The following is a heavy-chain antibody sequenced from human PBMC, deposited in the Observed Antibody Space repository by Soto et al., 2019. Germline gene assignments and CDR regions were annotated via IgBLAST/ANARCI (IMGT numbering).Heavy chain of an antibody. CDR2: IYYSGST. V-gene: IGHV4-39*01. CDR3: ARPRFEYSRLVGYYYGMDV. CDR1: GGSISSSSYY. J-gene: IGHJ6*02. Sequence: PSETLSLTCTVSGGSISSSSYYWGWIRQPPGKGLEWIGSIYYSGSTYYNPSLKSRVTISVDTSKNQFSLKLSSVTAADTAVYYCARPRFEYSRLVGYYYGMDVWGQGTTVTVSS. D-gene: IGHD6-6*01.